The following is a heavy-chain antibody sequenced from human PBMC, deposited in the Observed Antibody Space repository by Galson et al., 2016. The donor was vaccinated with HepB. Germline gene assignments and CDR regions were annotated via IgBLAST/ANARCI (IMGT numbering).Heavy chain of an antibody. CDR2: INPRGGAT. V-gene: IGHV1-46*01. J-gene: IGHJ4*02. CDR3: ARLATVTTPAFDY. Sequence: SVKVSCKASGYTFTNYYMHWVRQAPGQGLEWMGIINPRGGATIYAQKFRGSVTMTRDTSTSTVYMNLSSLRSEATAVYYCARLATVTTPAFDYWGQGTLVTVSS. D-gene: IGHD4-11*01. CDR1: GYTFTNYY.